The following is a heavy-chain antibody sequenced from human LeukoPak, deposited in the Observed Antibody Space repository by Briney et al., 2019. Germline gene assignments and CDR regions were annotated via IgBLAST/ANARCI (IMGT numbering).Heavy chain of an antibody. J-gene: IGHJ3*02. CDR3: TKEGI. CDR1: GXTFSSSS. CDR2: IKQDGTKE. V-gene: IGHV3-7*05. Sequence: QPGGSLRLSFATSGXTFSSSSMNWVRQAPGKGLEWVAYIKQDGTKEYYVDSVKGRFTISRDNTKKSLYLQMNSLRAEDTAVHYCTKEGIWGQGTMVTVSS.